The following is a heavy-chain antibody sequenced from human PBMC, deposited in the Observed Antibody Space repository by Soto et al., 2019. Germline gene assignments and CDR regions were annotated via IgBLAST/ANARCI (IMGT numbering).Heavy chain of an antibody. Sequence: GGSLRLSCAASGFTFSSYGMHWVRQAPGKGLEWVAVISYDGSNKYYADSVKGRFTISRDNSKNTLYLQMNSLRAEDTAVYYCAKRQWLGAFDYWGQGTLVTVSS. J-gene: IGHJ4*02. CDR2: ISYDGSNK. V-gene: IGHV3-30*18. CDR3: AKRQWLGAFDY. CDR1: GFTFSSYG. D-gene: IGHD6-19*01.